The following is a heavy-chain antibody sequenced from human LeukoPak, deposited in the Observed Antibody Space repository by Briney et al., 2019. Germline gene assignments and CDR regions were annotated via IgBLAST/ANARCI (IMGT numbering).Heavy chain of an antibody. CDR1: GFTFSTSW. CDR2: IKSDGSTT. V-gene: IGHV3-74*01. Sequence: AGSLRLSCAASGFTFSTSWMHWVRQAPGKGLVWVSRIKSDGSTTTYADSVKGRFTISRDNAKNTLFLQMNSLRAEDTAVYYCASGSFCTNGVCYKGFDYWGQGTLVSVSS. J-gene: IGHJ4*02. D-gene: IGHD2-8*01. CDR3: ASGSFCTNGVCYKGFDY.